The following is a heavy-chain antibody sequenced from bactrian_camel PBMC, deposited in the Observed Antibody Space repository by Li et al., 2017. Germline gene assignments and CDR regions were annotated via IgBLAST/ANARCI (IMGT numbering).Heavy chain of an antibody. D-gene: IGHD1*01. CDR2: ISTGDDKT. CDR3: AADCSHPWLGPLKSGYNE. J-gene: IGHJ4*01. Sequence: VQLVESGGDSVQTGGSLRLSCAASGFSFARSCVAWFRQAPGKEREGVAVISTGDDKTFYSGSVKGRFTISQEKEKNTMYLQMSDLRPEDTAMYYCAADCSHPWLGPLKSGYNERGQGTQVTVS. V-gene: IGHV3S32*01. CDR1: GFSFARSC.